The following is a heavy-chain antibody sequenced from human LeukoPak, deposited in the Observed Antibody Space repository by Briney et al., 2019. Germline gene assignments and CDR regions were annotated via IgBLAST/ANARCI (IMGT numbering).Heavy chain of an antibody. CDR3: AREGGIFRPIDY. V-gene: IGHV4-59*01. CDR2: IYYSGST. Sequence: SETLSLTCTVSGGSISSYYWSWIRQPPGKGLEWIGYIYYSGSTNYNPSLKSRVTISVDTSKNQFSLKLSSVTAADTAVYYCAREGGIFRPIDYWGQGTLVTVSS. D-gene: IGHD3/OR15-3a*01. J-gene: IGHJ4*02. CDR1: GGSISSYY.